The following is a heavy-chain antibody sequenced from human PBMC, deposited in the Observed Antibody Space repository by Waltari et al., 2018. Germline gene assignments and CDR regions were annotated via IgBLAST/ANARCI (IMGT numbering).Heavy chain of an antibody. D-gene: IGHD1-26*01. CDR2: INHSGST. V-gene: IGHV4-34*01. J-gene: IGHJ4*02. CDR1: GGSFSGYY. CDR3: ARGWEREFDY. Sequence: QVQLQQWGAGLLKPSETLSLTCAVYGGSFSGYYWSWIRQPPGKGLEWIGEINHSGSTNYNPSLKSRVTISVDTSKNQFSLKLSSVTAADTAVYYCARGWEREFDYWGQGTLVTVSS.